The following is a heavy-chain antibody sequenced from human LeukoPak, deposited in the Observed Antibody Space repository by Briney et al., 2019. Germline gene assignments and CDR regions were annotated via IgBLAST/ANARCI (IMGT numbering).Heavy chain of an antibody. Sequence: GGSLRLSCAASGFTFSRYAVHWVRQAPGKGLEWVAVISYDGSNKYYADSVKGRFTISRDNAKNSLYLQMNSLRAEDTAVYYCARDYTGYFPWGQGTLVIVSS. CDR3: ARDYTGYFP. CDR1: GFTFSRYA. J-gene: IGHJ5*02. D-gene: IGHD3-9*01. V-gene: IGHV3-30-3*01. CDR2: ISYDGSNK.